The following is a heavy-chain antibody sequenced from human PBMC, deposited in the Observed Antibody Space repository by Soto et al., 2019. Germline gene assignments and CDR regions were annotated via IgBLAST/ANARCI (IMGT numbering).Heavy chain of an antibody. V-gene: IGHV3-48*02. CDR1: GFTFSSYS. CDR2: IGSSSSTV. Sequence: EVQLVESGGGLVQPGGSLRLSWAASGFTFSSYSMNWVRQAPGKGREWVSYIGSSSSTVYYADAVKGRFTISRDNAKNSLYLQMNSLRDEDTAVYYCARDFTNIAARPYYFDYWGQGTLVTVSS. J-gene: IGHJ4*02. CDR3: ARDFTNIAARPYYFDY. D-gene: IGHD6-6*01.